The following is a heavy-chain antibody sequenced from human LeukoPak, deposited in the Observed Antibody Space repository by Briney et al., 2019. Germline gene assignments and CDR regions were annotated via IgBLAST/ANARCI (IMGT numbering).Heavy chain of an antibody. CDR2: MNPNSGNT. D-gene: IGHD3-3*01. Sequence: GASVKVSCKASGYTFTSYDINWVRQATGQGLEWMGWMNPNSGNTGYAQKFQGRVTMTRNTSISTAYMELSSLRSEDTAVYYCARGRPLNRCITPMDVWGKGTTVTVSS. V-gene: IGHV1-8*01. CDR3: ARGRPLNRCITPMDV. J-gene: IGHJ6*03. CDR1: GYTFTSYD.